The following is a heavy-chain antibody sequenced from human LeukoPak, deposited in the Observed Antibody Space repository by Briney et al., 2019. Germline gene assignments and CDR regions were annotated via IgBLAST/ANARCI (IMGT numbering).Heavy chain of an antibody. D-gene: IGHD3-16*01. J-gene: IGHJ4*02. CDR1: GSSISSGDYY. Sequence: PSETLSLTCTVAGSSISSGDYYWSWIRQPPGKGLEWIGYIYYSGGTYYNPSLKSRLSISLDRSKNQFSLKVSSVTAADTAVYYCARGDEGADYWGQGTLVTVSS. V-gene: IGHV4-30-4*01. CDR3: ARGDEGADY. CDR2: IYYSGGT.